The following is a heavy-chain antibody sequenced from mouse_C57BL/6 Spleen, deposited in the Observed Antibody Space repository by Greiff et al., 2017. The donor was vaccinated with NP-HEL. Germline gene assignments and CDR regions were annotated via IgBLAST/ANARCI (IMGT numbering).Heavy chain of an antibody. CDR1: GYTFTSYW. J-gene: IGHJ3*01. D-gene: IGHD1-1*01. V-gene: IGHV1-50*01. CDR3: ARRDYGRFAY. Sequence: QVQLQQPGAELVKPGASVKLSCKASGYTFTSYWMQWVKQRPGQGLEWIGEIDPSDSYTNYNQKFKGKATLTVDTSSSTAYMQLSSLTSEDSAVYYCARRDYGRFAYWGQGTLVTVSA. CDR2: IDPSDSYT.